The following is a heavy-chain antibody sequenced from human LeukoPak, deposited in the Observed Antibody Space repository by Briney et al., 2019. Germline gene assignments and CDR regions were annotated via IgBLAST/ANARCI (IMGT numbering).Heavy chain of an antibody. CDR1: GYSISTSNW. D-gene: IGHD3-22*01. V-gene: IGHV4-28*01. CDR3: ARNDHESSGCDN. CDR2: IYYSGST. J-gene: IGHJ4*02. Sequence: SETLSLTCAVSGYSISTSNWWGWIRQPPGKGLEWIGYIYYSGSTYYNPSLKSRVTMSVDTSKNQFSLKLSSVSAVDTAVYYCARNDHESSGCDNWGQGTLVTVSS.